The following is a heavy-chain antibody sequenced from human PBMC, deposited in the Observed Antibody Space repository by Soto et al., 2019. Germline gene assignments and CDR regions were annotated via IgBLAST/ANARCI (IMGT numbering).Heavy chain of an antibody. Sequence: PGESLKISCKGSGFKFANCWIVWVRQMPGKGLEWVGVIYPGDSDTRYSPSFQGQVTISADKSISTAYLQWSSLEASDTAMYYCARHSSFGGLISALDYWGQGTLVTVSS. CDR3: ARHSSFGGLISALDY. D-gene: IGHD3-16*02. V-gene: IGHV5-51*01. J-gene: IGHJ4*02. CDR2: IYPGDSDT. CDR1: GFKFANCW.